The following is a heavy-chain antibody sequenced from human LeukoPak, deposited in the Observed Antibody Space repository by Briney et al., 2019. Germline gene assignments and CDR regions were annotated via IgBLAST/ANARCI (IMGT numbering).Heavy chain of an antibody. D-gene: IGHD2-15*01. CDR2: IKQDGSEK. V-gene: IGHV3-7*01. Sequence: GGSLRLSCAASGFTFSSYWMSWVRQAPGKGLEWVANIKQDGSEKYYVDSVKGRFTISRDNAKNSLYLQMNSLRAEDTAVYYCARDEGVVAAPLDAFDIWGQGTMVTVSS. CDR3: ARDEGVVAAPLDAFDI. CDR1: GFTFSSYW. J-gene: IGHJ3*02.